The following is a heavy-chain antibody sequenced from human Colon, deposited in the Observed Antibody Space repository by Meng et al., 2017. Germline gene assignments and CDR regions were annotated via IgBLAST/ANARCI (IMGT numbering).Heavy chain of an antibody. Sequence: QVQFAEVRPDLVTTAAPLYLTCDVSVDSVSSYNWWNRVRPPPGKGLEWIGDINRHANTNSTPSLKSPVTMSVAKSKIPVSLNVRSVTAADTDVYSCERVHNCQWPRELDYWGQGTLVTVSS. V-gene: IGHV4-4*01. CDR3: ERVHNCQWPRELDY. CDR1: VDSVSSYNW. D-gene: IGHD6-19*01. CDR2: INRHANT. J-gene: IGHJ4*02.